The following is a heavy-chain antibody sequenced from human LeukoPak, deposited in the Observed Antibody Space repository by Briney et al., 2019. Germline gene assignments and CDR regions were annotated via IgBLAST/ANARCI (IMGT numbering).Heavy chain of an antibody. CDR2: INPNSGGT. Sequence: GASVKVSCKASGYTFTGYYMHWVRQAPGQGLEWMGRINPNSGGTNYAQKFQGRVTMTRDTPISTAYMELSRLRSDDTAVYYCAREVVLMVYASYYYYMDVWGKGTTVTVSS. CDR3: AREVVLMVYASYYYYMDV. CDR1: GYTFTGYY. J-gene: IGHJ6*03. V-gene: IGHV1-2*06. D-gene: IGHD2-8*01.